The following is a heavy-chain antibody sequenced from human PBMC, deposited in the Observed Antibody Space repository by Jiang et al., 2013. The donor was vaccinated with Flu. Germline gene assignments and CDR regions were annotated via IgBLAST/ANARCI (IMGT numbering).Heavy chain of an antibody. J-gene: IGHJ4*02. D-gene: IGHD3-22*01. CDR1: GFTVSSNY. V-gene: IGHV3-66*01. CDR2: IYSGGST. CDR3: ARTGGPGEDYYDSSGYYYYFDY. Sequence: QLLESGGGLVQPGGSLRLSCAASGFTVSSNYMSWVRQAPGKGLEWVSVIYSGGSTYYADSVKGRFTISRDNSKNTLYLQMNSLRAEDTAVYYCARTGGPGEDYYDSSGYYYYFDYWGQGTLVTVSS.